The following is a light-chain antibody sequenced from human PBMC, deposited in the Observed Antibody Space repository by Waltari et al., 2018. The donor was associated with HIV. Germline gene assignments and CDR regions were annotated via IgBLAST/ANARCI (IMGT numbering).Light chain of an antibody. Sequence: QSVLTQPPSVSGAPGQRVTISCTKSSSNVEAASDVHWFQQVPGTAPKLLIDGNVNRPSVVPDRFSGSRSGTSASLAITGLQAEDEADYYCQSYDTSLTDIIFGGGTKLTVL. V-gene: IGLV1-40*01. J-gene: IGLJ2*01. CDR1: SSNVEAASD. CDR2: GNV. CDR3: QSYDTSLTDII.